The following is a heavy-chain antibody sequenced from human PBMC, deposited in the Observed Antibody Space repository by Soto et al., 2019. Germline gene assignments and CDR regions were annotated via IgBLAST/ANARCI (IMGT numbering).Heavy chain of an antibody. V-gene: IGHV4-34*01. D-gene: IGHD6-6*01. CDR1: SGSLSGYY. CDR2: ISPSGTT. Sequence: ETLSLTCSXYSGSLSGYYWSWIRQPPGKGLEWIGEISPSGTTNYSPSLKSRVSISVDTSKNQFSLNLTSLTAADTAVYYCARAPKVSGSAQTRPDFWGQGSLVTVSS. CDR3: ARAPKVSGSAQTRPDF. J-gene: IGHJ4*02.